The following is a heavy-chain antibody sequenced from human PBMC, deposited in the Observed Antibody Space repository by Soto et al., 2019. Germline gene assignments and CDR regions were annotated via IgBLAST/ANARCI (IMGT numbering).Heavy chain of an antibody. V-gene: IGHV1-69*12. CDR2: IMPVFSTP. Sequence: QVQLVQSGAEVKKLGSSVKVSCKTSGGTFRTSAISWVRQAPGQGLEWMGGIMPVFSTPDYAQKFQGRVTITADESTGTAYMELSSLRSEDTAVYYCSRDKDRQQLGGNYYYIMDVWGQGTTVTVAS. D-gene: IGHD3-3*02. J-gene: IGHJ6*01. CDR1: GGTFRTSA. CDR3: SRDKDRQQLGGNYYYIMDV.